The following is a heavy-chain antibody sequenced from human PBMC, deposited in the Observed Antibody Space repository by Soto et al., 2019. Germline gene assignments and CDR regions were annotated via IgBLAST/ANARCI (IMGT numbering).Heavy chain of an antibody. J-gene: IGHJ6*02. CDR1: GFTFSSYA. CDR3: AKVSLGATTITDYYYYGLDV. Sequence: GGSLRLSCAASGFTFSSYAMSWVRQAPGKGLERVSAISGGGGSTYYADSVKGRVTISRDNSKNTLYLQMNSLRAEDTAVYYCAKVSLGATTITDYYYYGLDVWGQGTTVTVSS. D-gene: IGHD1-26*01. CDR2: ISGGGGST. V-gene: IGHV3-23*01.